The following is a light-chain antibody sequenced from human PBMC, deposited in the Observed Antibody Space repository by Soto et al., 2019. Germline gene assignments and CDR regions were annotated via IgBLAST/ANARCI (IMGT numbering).Light chain of an antibody. V-gene: IGKV1-5*03. CDR3: QQYNSYAAWT. Sequence: DIQMTQSPSTMSASGGDRVTITCRASQSISSWLACYQQKPGKAPKLLIYKAATLERGDPSRSSGSGSGTGFTVTMSRLQPDDVATYYCQQYNSYAAWTFGQATKVEIK. CDR1: QSISSW. J-gene: IGKJ1*01. CDR2: KAA.